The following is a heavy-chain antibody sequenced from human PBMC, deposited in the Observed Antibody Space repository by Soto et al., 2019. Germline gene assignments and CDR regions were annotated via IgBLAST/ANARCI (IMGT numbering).Heavy chain of an antibody. V-gene: IGHV3-48*01. Sequence: EVQLVESGGGLVQPGGSLRLSCAASGFTFSSYSMNWVRQAPGKGLEWVSYISSSSSTIYYADSVKGRFTSSRDNAKNSLYLQMNSLRAEDTAVYYCARDQLLWFGETQADAFDFWGQGTMVTVSS. CDR2: ISSSSSTI. CDR3: ARDQLLWFGETQADAFDF. CDR1: GFTFSSYS. J-gene: IGHJ3*01. D-gene: IGHD3-10*01.